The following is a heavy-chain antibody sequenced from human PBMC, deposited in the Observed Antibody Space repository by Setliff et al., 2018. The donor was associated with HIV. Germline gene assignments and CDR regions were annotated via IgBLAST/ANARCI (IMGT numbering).Heavy chain of an antibody. CDR1: GFNFKTYG. CDR3: ARTGHYYYYYMDV. J-gene: IGHJ6*03. CDR2: IGSSNHGI. V-gene: IGHV3-48*04. Sequence: GGSLRLSCAASGFNFKTYGMTWVRQAPGKGLDWVAHIGSSNHGIHYTASVQGRFTVSRDNANNLLYLQMNSLRAEDTAVYYCARTGHYYYYYMDVWGKGTTVTVSS.